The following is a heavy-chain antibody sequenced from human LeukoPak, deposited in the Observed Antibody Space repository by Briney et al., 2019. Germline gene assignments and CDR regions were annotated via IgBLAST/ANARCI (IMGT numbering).Heavy chain of an antibody. J-gene: IGHJ4*02. CDR1: GFTFGDYS. Sequence: PGGSLRLSCADSGFTFGDYSMHWVRQAPGKGLDWVAAIKHDGTSKYYADSVKGRLTTSRDNAKSSLYLEMNSLRAEDTAVYYCARDGAAAAGRYFDYWGQGSLVTVSS. CDR3: ARDGAAAAGRYFDY. V-gene: IGHV3-30*04. D-gene: IGHD6-13*01. CDR2: IKHDGTSK.